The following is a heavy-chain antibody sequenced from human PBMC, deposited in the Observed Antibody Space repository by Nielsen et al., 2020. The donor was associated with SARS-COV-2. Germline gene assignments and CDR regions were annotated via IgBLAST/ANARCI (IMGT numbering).Heavy chain of an antibody. CDR3: ARESVTGTDAFDI. V-gene: IGHV3-23*01. CDR2: ISAST. CDR1: GFTFDDYA. D-gene: IGHD6-19*01. Sequence: GGSLRLSCAASGFTFDDYAMSWVRQAPGKGLEWVSAISASTYYADSVKGRFTISRDNSKNTLYLQMNSLRAEDTAVYYCARESVTGTDAFDIWGQGTVVTVSS. J-gene: IGHJ3*02.